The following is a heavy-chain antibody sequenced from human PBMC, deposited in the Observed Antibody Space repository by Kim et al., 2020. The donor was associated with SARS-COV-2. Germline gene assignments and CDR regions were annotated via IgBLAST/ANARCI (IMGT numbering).Heavy chain of an antibody. V-gene: IGHV3-30*18. CDR3: AKGALRFLEWLFFDY. CDR2: ISYDGSNK. J-gene: IGHJ4*02. CDR1: GFTFSSYG. D-gene: IGHD3-3*01. Sequence: GGSLRLSCAASGFTFSSYGMHWVRQAPGKGLEWVAVISYDGSNKYYADSVKGRFTISRDNSKNTLYLQMNSLRAGDTAVYYCAKGALRFLEWLFFDYWGQGTLVTVSS.